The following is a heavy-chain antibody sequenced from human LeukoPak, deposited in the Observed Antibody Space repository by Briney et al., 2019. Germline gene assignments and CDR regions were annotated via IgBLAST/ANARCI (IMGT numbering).Heavy chain of an antibody. Sequence: SETLSLTCAVYGGSFSGYYWSWIRHPPGKGLEWIGEINHSGSTNYNPSLKSRVTISVDTSKNQSSLKLSSVTAADTAVYYCARGGQQWLVLGGNYFDYWGQGTLVTVSS. CDR1: GGSFSGYY. CDR3: ARGGQQWLVLGGNYFDY. CDR2: INHSGST. V-gene: IGHV4-34*01. J-gene: IGHJ4*02. D-gene: IGHD6-19*01.